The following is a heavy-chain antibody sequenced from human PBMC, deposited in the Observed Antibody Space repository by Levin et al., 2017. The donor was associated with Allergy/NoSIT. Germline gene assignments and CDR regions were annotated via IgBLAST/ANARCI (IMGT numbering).Heavy chain of an antibody. J-gene: IGHJ2*01. CDR2: ISGSGGST. CDR3: ARRGGCSSTSCYWYFDL. D-gene: IGHD2-2*01. Sequence: GGSLRLSCAASGFTFSSYAMSWVRQTPGKRLEWVSAISGSGGSTYYADSVKGRFTISRDNSKNTLYLQMNSLRAEDTALYYCARRGGCSSTSCYWYFDLWGRGTLVTVSS. V-gene: IGHV3-23*01. CDR1: GFTFSSYA.